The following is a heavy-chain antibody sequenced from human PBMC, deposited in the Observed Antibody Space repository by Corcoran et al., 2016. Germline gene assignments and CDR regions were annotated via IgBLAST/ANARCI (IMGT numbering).Heavy chain of an antibody. CDR1: GFIFSSYW. CDR2: IKPDGSEG. J-gene: IGHJ4*02. CDR3: VRLRAGVTIFDY. D-gene: IGHD6-19*01. Sequence: EVQLVESGGGLFQPGGSLRLSCAPSGFIFSSYWMSWVRQAPGKGLEWVANIKPDGSEGYYVDSVKGRFIISRDNAKNSLYLQMESLRAEDTAVYYCVRLRAGVTIFDYWGQGTLVTVSS. V-gene: IGHV3-7*01.